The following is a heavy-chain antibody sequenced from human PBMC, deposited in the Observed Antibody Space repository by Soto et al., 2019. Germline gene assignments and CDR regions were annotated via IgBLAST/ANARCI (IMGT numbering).Heavy chain of an antibody. D-gene: IGHD2-2*01. Sequence: ESLKISCKGSGYSFTSYWISWVRQMPGKGLEWMGRIDSSDSYTNYSPSFQGHVTISADKSISTAYLQWSSLKASDTAMYYCARPWGGSTPPHYYYYGMDVWGQGTTVTVSS. CDR1: GYSFTSYW. J-gene: IGHJ6*02. CDR3: ARPWGGSTPPHYYYYGMDV. V-gene: IGHV5-10-1*01. CDR2: IDSSDSYT.